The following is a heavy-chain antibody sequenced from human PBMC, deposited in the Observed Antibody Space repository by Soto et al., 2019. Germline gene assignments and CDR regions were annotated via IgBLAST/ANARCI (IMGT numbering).Heavy chain of an antibody. CDR1: GGTISNYA. CDR3: TTDKGGRRGYSGFDAFDY. V-gene: IGHV1-69*01. J-gene: IGHJ4*02. CDR2: IIPMSGTT. Sequence: QVQLVQSGAEVKKPGSSVKVSCKASGGTISNYAINWVRHAPGLGHARMGGIIPMSGTTNYAGRFQGRVTMTADETTNTFYRELCILGYDDTSVFYCTTDKGGRRGYSGFDAFDYWGQGTLVTVSS. D-gene: IGHD5-12*01.